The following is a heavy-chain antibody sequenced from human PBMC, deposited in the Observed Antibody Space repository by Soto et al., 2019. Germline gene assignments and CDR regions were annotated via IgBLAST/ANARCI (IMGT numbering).Heavy chain of an antibody. CDR3: AKRHRSNWSYFDY. J-gene: IGHJ4*02. Sequence: GRGLEWVSVITGGGDTAYYADSVKGRFNISRDHSKNTLSRKMNSMRAEDTVVYYSAKRHRSNWSYFDYSGQRT. CDR2: ITGGGDTA. V-gene: IGHV3-23*01. D-gene: IGHD1-20*01.